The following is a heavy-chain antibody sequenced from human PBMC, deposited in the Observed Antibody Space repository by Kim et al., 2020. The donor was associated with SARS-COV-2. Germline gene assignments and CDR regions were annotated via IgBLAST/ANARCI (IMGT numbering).Heavy chain of an antibody. J-gene: IGHJ6*02. D-gene: IGHD3-3*01. V-gene: IGHV4-39*07. Sequence: SETLSLTCTVSGGSISSSSYYWGWIRQPPGKGLEWIGSIYYSWSTYYNPSLKSRVTISVDTSKNQFSLKLSSVTAADTAVYYCARDPFDFWSGYATSYYYYYGMDVWGQGTTVTVSS. CDR3: ARDPFDFWSGYATSYYYYYGMDV. CDR2: IYYSWST. CDR1: GGSISSSSYY.